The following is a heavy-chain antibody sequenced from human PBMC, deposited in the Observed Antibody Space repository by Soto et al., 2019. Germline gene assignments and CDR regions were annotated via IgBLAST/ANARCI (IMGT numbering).Heavy chain of an antibody. J-gene: IGHJ6*02. Sequence: RASVKVSCKASGYTFTSYGISWVRQAPGQGLEWMGWISAYNGNTNYAQKLQGRVTMTTDTSTSTAYMELRSLRSDDTAVYYCARAAAAMKHYGMDVWGQGTTVTASS. CDR3: ARAAAAMKHYGMDV. CDR2: ISAYNGNT. CDR1: GYTFTSYG. D-gene: IGHD6-25*01. V-gene: IGHV1-18*04.